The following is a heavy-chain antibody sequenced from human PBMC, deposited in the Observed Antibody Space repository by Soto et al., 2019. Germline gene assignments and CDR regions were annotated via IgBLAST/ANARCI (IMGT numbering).Heavy chain of an antibody. CDR1: GGSFSGYY. CDR2: INHSGST. Sequence: QVQLQQWGAGLLKPSETLSLTCAVYGGSFSGYYWSWIRQPPGKGLEWIGEINHSGSTNYNPSLKSRVTISVDTSKNQCSLKLSSVTAADTAVYYCARWWLAPHYYYGMDVWGQGTTVTVSS. CDR3: ARWWLAPHYYYGMDV. D-gene: IGHD6-19*01. J-gene: IGHJ6*02. V-gene: IGHV4-34*01.